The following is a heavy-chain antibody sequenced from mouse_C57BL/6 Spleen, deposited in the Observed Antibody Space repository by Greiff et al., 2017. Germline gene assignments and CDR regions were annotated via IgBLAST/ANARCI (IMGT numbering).Heavy chain of an antibody. V-gene: IGHV1-80*01. CDR1: GYAFSSYW. Sequence: VQLQESGAELVKPGASVKISCKASGYAFSSYWMNWVKQRPGKGLEWIGQIYPGDGDTNYNGKFKGKATLTADKSSSTAYMQLSSPTSEDSAVYFCAREGYYGSRDFDVWGTGTTVTVSS. CDR3: AREGYYGSRDFDV. J-gene: IGHJ1*03. CDR2: IYPGDGDT. D-gene: IGHD1-1*01.